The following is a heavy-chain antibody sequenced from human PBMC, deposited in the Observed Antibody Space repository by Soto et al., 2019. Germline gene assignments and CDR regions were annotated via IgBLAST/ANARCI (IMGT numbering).Heavy chain of an antibody. CDR3: ARHITNNVGYYYGMDV. D-gene: IGHD2-21*01. V-gene: IGHV4-39*01. J-gene: IGHJ6*02. Sequence: PSETLSLTCTVSGGSISSSSYYWGWIRQPPGKGLEWIGSIYYSGSTYYNPSLKSRVTISVDTSKNQFSLKLSSVTAADTAVYYCARHITNNVGYYYGMDVWGQGTTVTVSS. CDR2: IYYSGST. CDR1: GGSISSSSYY.